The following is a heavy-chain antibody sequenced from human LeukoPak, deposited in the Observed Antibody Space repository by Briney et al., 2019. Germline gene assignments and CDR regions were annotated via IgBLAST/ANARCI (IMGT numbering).Heavy chain of an antibody. CDR2: IYYSGST. V-gene: IGHV4-31*03. Sequence: PSETLSLTCTVSGGSISSGGSYWSWIRQHPGKGLEWIGYIYYSGSTYYNPSLKSRVTISVDTSKNQFSLELSSVTAADTAVYYCARGTGYYCDYWGQGTLVTVSS. D-gene: IGHD3-9*01. J-gene: IGHJ4*02. CDR1: GGSISSGGSY. CDR3: ARGTGYYCDY.